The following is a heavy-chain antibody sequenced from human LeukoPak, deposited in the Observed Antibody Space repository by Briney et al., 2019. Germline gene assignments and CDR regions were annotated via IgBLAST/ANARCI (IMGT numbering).Heavy chain of an antibody. CDR1: GGSISSGDYY. J-gene: IGHJ5*02. CDR3: AREPTVGGNP. CDR2: IYYSGST. V-gene: IGHV4-30-4*01. D-gene: IGHD4-23*01. Sequence: PSETLSLTCTVSGGSISSGDYYWSWIRQPPGEGLEWIGYIYYSGSTYHNPSLKSRVTISVDTSKNQFSLKLSSVTAADTAVYYCAREPTVGGNPWGQGTLVTVSS.